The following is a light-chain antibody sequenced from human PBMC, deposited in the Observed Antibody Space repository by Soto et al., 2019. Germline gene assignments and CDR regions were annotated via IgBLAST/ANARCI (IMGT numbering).Light chain of an antibody. CDR3: CSYAGASTYVV. J-gene: IGLJ2*01. CDR2: EGS. Sequence: QSALTQPASVSGSPGQSITISCSGTSSDVGTYNLVSWYQQHPGKAPKLMIYEGSKRPSGVSDRFSGSKSGIAASLTISGLQPDDEAEYYCCSYAGASTYVVFGGGTKVTVL. CDR1: SSDVGTYNL. V-gene: IGLV2-23*01.